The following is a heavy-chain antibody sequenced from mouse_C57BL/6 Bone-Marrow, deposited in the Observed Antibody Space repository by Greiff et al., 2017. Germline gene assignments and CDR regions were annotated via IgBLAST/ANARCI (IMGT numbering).Heavy chain of an antibody. CDR1: GFTFSSYG. CDR3: ARDDWYFDV. V-gene: IGHV5-6*01. J-gene: IGHJ1*03. CDR2: ISSGGSYT. Sequence: EVQLVESGGDLVKPGGSLKLSCAASGFTFSSYGMSWVRQTPDKRLEWVATISSGGSYTYYPDSVKGRFTISRDNAKNTLYLQMSSLKSEDTAMYYCARDDWYFDVWGTGTTVTVSS.